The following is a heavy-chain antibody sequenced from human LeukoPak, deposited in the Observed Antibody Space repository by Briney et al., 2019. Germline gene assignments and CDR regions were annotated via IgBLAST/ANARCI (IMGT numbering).Heavy chain of an antibody. V-gene: IGHV1-69*13. J-gene: IGHJ4*02. CDR1: GYTFTSYA. D-gene: IGHD3-3*01. Sequence: ASVKVSCKASGYTFTSYAISWVRQAPGQGLEWMGGIIPIFGTANYAQKFQGRVTITADESTSTAYMELSSLRSEDTAVYYCARGGTYYDFWSGSHAWGQGTLVTVSS. CDR3: ARGGTYYDFWSGSHA. CDR2: IIPIFGTA.